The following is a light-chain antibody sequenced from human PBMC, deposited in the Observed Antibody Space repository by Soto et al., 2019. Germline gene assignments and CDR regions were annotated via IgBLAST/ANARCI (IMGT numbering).Light chain of an antibody. Sequence: EIVLTQSPATLSLSPGERATLSCRASQSVSTSLAWYQQKPGQPPRLLIYDASNRATGIPARFSGSGSGTDFTLTISSLEPEDFAVYHCQQRSSWPLTFGQGTKVDIK. CDR3: QQRSSWPLT. V-gene: IGKV3-11*01. CDR1: QSVSTS. J-gene: IGKJ1*01. CDR2: DAS.